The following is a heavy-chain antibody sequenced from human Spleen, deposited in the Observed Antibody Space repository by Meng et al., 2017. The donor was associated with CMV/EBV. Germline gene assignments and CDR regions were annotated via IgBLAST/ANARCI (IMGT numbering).Heavy chain of an antibody. V-gene: IGHV4-39*07. J-gene: IGHJ4*02. Sequence: QLRLPESGPRLGKPSETLSLTCSVPGGSLSSSTYYWGCLRQPPGKGLEWIGTMYYTGATYYNPSLKSRVTISLNTSKNQFSLKLTSLTAADTAMYYCGSVKRLGIDHWGQGTLVTVSS. D-gene: IGHD1-1*01. CDR2: MYYTGAT. CDR1: GGSLSSSTYY. CDR3: GSVKRLGIDH.